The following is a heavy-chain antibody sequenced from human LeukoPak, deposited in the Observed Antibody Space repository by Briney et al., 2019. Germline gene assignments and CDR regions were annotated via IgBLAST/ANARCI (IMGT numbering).Heavy chain of an antibody. V-gene: IGHV3-43*02. CDR2: ISGDGGST. D-gene: IGHD3-22*01. CDR3: AKDIRGLYYYDSSGFIDAFDI. CDR1: GFTFDDYA. J-gene: IGHJ3*02. Sequence: GGSLRLSCAASGFTFDDYAMHWVRQAPGKGLEWVSLISGDGGSTYYADSVKGRFTISRDNSKNSLYLQMNSLRTEDTALYYCAKDIRGLYYYDSSGFIDAFDIWDQGTMVTVSS.